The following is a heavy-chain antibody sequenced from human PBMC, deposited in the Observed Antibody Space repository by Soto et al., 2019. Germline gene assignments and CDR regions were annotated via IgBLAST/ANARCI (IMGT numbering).Heavy chain of an antibody. J-gene: IGHJ4*02. CDR1: GYTFTGHY. V-gene: IGHV1-2*02. CDR3: GRGRSGQIVVFY. D-gene: IGHD1-26*01. Sequence: SVKVSCKASGYTFTGHYIHWVRQAPEQGPEWMGEIGPESGATRYAQRFQGRVTMTRDMSITTVYMELNNLSPDDTAVYYCGRGRSGQIVVFYWGQGTPVTVSS. CDR2: IGPESGAT.